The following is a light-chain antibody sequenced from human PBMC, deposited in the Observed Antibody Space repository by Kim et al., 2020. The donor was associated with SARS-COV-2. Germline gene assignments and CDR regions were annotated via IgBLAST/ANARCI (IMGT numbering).Light chain of an antibody. J-gene: IGLJ1*01. CDR2: DVS. CDR1: SSDVVKYNY. V-gene: IGLV2-11*02. Sequence: QSVTISCTGTSSDVVKYNYVSWYQHHPGKAPKLMIYDVSKRPAGVPDRFSGSKSGNTASLTISGLQAEDEADYYCCSYAGSYTVYVFGTGTKVTVL. CDR3: CSYAGSYTVYV.